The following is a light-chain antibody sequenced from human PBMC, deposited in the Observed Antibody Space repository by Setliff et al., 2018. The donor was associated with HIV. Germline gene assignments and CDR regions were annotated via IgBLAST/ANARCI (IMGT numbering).Light chain of an antibody. J-gene: IGLJ1*01. CDR2: EVS. Sequence: QSALTQPASVSGSPGQSITISCTGTSSDIGGYNYVSWYQQLPGKAPKVLIYEVSNRPSGISNRFSGSKSGNTASLTISGLQAEDGADYYCSSYRDTLEEVFRTGTKVPVL. CDR1: SSDIGGYNY. V-gene: IGLV2-14*01. CDR3: SSYRDTLEEV.